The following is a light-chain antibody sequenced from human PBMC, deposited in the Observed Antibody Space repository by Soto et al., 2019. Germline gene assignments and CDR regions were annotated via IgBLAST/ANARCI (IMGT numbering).Light chain of an antibody. CDR1: QSISSW. CDR3: QLSHTTLT. CDR2: GAS. V-gene: IGKV1-39*01. J-gene: IGKJ5*01. Sequence: DIQMTQSPSSLSASVGDTVTITCRASQSISSWLAWYQQKPGKAPKLLIYGASTLQSGVPSRFSGSGSGADFTLTISSLQPEDSATYYCQLSHTTLTFGQGTRLEIK.